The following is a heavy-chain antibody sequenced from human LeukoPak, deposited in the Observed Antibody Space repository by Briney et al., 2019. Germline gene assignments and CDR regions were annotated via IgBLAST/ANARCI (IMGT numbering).Heavy chain of an antibody. Sequence: GGSLRLSCTASGIAFRNYAMAWVRQSPGKGLEGVAAIGSDYDRVHEDSVKGRFTISRDNSKNTLYLQMDNLRVGDTAVYFCAKSAGVATIYFDSWGQGAQVTVSS. V-gene: IGHV3-23*01. CDR1: GIAFRNYA. CDR2: IGSDYDR. D-gene: IGHD5-12*01. CDR3: AKSAGVATIYFDS. J-gene: IGHJ4*02.